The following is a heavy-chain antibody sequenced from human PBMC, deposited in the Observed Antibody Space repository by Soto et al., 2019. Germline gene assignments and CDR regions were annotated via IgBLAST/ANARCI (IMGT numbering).Heavy chain of an antibody. CDR1: GGSINSYY. J-gene: IGHJ3*02. CDR2: IFYSGST. D-gene: IGHD3-16*02. CDR3: ARLYGLDAFDI. Sequence: SETLSLTCTVSGGSINSYYWSWIRQPPGKGLEWIGYIFYSGSTNYNPSLKSRVTISVDTSKNQFSLNLSSVTAADTAVYYCARLYGLDAFDIWGQGTMVTVSS. V-gene: IGHV4-59*08.